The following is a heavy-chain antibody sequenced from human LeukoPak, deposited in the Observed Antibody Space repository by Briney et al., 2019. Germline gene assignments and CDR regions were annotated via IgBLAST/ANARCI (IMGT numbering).Heavy chain of an antibody. J-gene: IGHJ5*02. CDR3: ARHYGSGSYTNWFDP. Sequence: PSEALSLTCTVSGGSISSGSYYWSWIRQPAGKGLEWIGRIYASGSTNYNPSLKSRVTISVDTSKNQFSLKLSSVTAADTAVYYCARHYGSGSYTNWFDPWGQGTLVTVSS. D-gene: IGHD3-10*01. CDR1: GGSISSGSYY. CDR2: IYASGST. V-gene: IGHV4-61*02.